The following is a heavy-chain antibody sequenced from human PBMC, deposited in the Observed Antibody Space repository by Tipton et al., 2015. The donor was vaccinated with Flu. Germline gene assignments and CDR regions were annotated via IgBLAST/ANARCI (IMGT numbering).Heavy chain of an antibody. D-gene: IGHD3-10*01. V-gene: IGHV3-30*18. J-gene: IGHJ5*02. Sequence: SLRLSCAASGFTFSNYGMHWVRQAPGKGLEWVAVISYDGSNKYYADSVKGRFTISRDNSKNTLYLQMNSLRAEDTAVYYCAKGVHDPTNRFDPWGQGTLVTVSS. CDR3: AKGVHDPTNRFDP. CDR1: GFTFSNYG. CDR2: ISYDGSNK.